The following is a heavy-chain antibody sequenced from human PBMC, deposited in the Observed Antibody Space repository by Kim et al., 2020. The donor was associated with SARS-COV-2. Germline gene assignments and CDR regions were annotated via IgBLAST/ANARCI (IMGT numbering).Heavy chain of an antibody. CDR3: AKRTLYCNGSNCYSPNS. CDR1: GFSFSVFA. J-gene: IGHJ4*02. V-gene: IGHV3-23*01. CDR2: INGNGDAT. D-gene: IGHD2-15*01. Sequence: GGSMRLSCVASGFSFSVFAMSWVRQAPGKGLEWVSHINGNGDATYYAHSVKGRFTVSRDNSKNTLYLQMNSLRAEDTAVYYCAKRTLYCNGSNCYSPNSWGQGTLVTVSS.